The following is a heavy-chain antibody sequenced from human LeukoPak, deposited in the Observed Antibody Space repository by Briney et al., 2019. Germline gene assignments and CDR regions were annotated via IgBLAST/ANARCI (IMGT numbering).Heavy chain of an antibody. CDR1: GFTFSSYW. D-gene: IGHD3-3*01. V-gene: IGHV3-74*01. CDR3: ARDWVGKAYYDFWSGYYTSYYYYGMDV. Sequence: GGSLRLSCAASGFTFSSYWMHWVRQAPGKGLVWVSRISSDGSSTSYADSVKGRFTISRDNAKNTLYLQMNSLRAEDTAVYYCARDWVGKAYYDFWSGYYTSYYYYGMDVWGQGTTVTVSS. J-gene: IGHJ6*02. CDR2: ISSDGSST.